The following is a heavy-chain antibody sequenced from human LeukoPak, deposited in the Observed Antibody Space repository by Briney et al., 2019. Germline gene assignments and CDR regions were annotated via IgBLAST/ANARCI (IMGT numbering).Heavy chain of an antibody. CDR3: ARRGVYSGSWFDY. D-gene: IGHD6-13*01. J-gene: IGHJ4*02. Sequence: SETLSLTCTVSGGSISSSSYYWGWIRQPPGKGLEWIGSIYYSGSTYYNPSLKSRVTVSVDTSSNQFSLKLTSVTAADTAVYYCARRGVYSGSWFDYWGQGTLVTVSS. CDR1: GGSISSSSYY. V-gene: IGHV4-39*01. CDR2: IYYSGST.